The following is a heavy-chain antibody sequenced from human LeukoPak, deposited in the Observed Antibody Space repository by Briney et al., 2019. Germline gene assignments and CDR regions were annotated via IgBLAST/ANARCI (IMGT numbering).Heavy chain of an antibody. J-gene: IGHJ4*02. Sequence: GGSLRLSCAASEFSVSSNYMSWVRQAPGKGLEWVSVTYAGGSTYYADSVKGRFTISRDNSKNTLYLEMNSLRAEDTAVYNCGGGGWYYFHYRGQGTLVTVSS. CDR3: GGGGWYYFHY. D-gene: IGHD2-15*01. CDR1: EFSVSSNY. CDR2: TYAGGST. V-gene: IGHV3-53*01.